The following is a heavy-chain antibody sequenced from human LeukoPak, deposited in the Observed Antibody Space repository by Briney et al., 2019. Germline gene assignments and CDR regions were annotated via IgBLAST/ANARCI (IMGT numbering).Heavy chain of an antibody. V-gene: IGHV1-8*01. Sequence: ASVKVSCKASGYTFTSYDINWVRQATGQGLEWMGWMNPNSGNTGYAQKFQGRVTMTRNTSISTAYMELSSLRSEDTAVNYCARGPPRITMIVVVIPRGWFDPWGQGTLVTVSS. CDR1: GYTFTSYD. CDR2: MNPNSGNT. D-gene: IGHD3-22*01. J-gene: IGHJ5*02. CDR3: ARGPPRITMIVVVIPRGWFDP.